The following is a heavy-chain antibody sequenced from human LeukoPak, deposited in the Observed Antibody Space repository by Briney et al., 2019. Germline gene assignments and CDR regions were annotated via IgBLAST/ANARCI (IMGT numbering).Heavy chain of an antibody. Sequence: GASVKVSCKASGYTFTSYYMHWVRQAPGQGLEWMGIINPSGGSTSYAQKFQGRVTMTRNTSTSTVYMELSSLRSEDTAVYYCARGSLWFGELIPSYYYYYYGMDVWGQGTTVTVSS. J-gene: IGHJ6*02. CDR2: INPSGGST. CDR3: ARGSLWFGELIPSYYYYYYGMDV. D-gene: IGHD3-10*01. CDR1: GYTFTSYY. V-gene: IGHV1-46*01.